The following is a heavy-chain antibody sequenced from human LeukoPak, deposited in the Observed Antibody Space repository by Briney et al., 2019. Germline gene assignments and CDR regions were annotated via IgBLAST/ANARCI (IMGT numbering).Heavy chain of an antibody. V-gene: IGHV4-39*07. CDR1: GGSIRSSYYY. CDR2: IYDSGST. J-gene: IGHJ3*02. CDR3: ARGRAARTDAFDI. Sequence: SETLSLTCTVSGGSIRSSYYYWGWIRQPPGKGLEWIGSIYDSGSTYYNPSLKSRVTISVDRSKNQFSLKLSSVTAADTAVYYCARGRAARTDAFDIWGQGTMVTVSS. D-gene: IGHD6-6*01.